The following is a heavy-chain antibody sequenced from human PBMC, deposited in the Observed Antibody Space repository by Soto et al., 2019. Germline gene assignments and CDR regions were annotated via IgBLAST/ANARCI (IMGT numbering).Heavy chain of an antibody. Sequence: GGSLRLSCTASGFTFGDYAMSWFRQAPGKGLEWVGFIRSKAYGGTTEYAASVKGRFTISRDDSKSIAYLQMNSLKTEDTAVYYCTREVIVVVVAAIDYWGQGTLVTVSS. D-gene: IGHD2-15*01. J-gene: IGHJ4*02. V-gene: IGHV3-49*03. CDR1: GFTFGDYA. CDR2: IRSKAYGGTT. CDR3: TREVIVVVVAAIDY.